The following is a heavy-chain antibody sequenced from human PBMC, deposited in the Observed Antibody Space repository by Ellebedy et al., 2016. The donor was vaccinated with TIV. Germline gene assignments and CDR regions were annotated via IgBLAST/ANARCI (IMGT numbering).Heavy chain of an antibody. CDR2: ITNTGSTT. J-gene: IGHJ6*02. CDR1: GFTFSDYF. V-gene: IGHV3-11*01. Sequence: GESLKISCAASGFTFSDYFMSWVRQAPGKGLEWVSYITNTGSTTYYADSVKGRFPVARDNAKNSLYLQMNSLRAEDTAVYYCGRAREPGYFAYYYYGMDVWGQGTTVTVSS. CDR3: GRAREPGYFAYYYYGMDV. D-gene: IGHD3-9*01.